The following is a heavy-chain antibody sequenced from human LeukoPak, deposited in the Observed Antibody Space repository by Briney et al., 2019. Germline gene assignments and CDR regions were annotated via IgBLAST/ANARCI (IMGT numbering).Heavy chain of an antibody. V-gene: IGHV4-39*01. Sequence: SETLSLTCTVSGGSISSSSYYWGWIRQPPEKGLEWIGSIYYSGSTYYNPSLKSRVTISVDTSKNQFSLKLSSVTAADTAVYYCASLRERSYYARGFDYWGQGTLVTVSS. CDR2: IYYSGST. J-gene: IGHJ4*02. D-gene: IGHD1-26*01. CDR3: ASLRERSYYARGFDY. CDR1: GGSISSSSYY.